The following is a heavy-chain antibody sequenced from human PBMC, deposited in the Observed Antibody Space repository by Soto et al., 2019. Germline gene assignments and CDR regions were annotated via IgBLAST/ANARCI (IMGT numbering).Heavy chain of an antibody. CDR1: GYTFTSYY. V-gene: IGHV1-46*01. CDR3: AREGSSGRLGFDY. Sequence: ASVKVSCKASGYTFTSYYMNWVRQAPGQGLEWLGIINPSGGYTTYAQRFLGRVTMTSDTSTSTVHMELGSLRSDDTAVYYCAREGSSGRLGFDYWGQGTLVNVSS. D-gene: IGHD6-19*01. J-gene: IGHJ4*02. CDR2: INPSGGYT.